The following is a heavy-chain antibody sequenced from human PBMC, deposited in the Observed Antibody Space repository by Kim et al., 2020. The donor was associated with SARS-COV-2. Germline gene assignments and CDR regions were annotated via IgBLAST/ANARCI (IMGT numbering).Heavy chain of an antibody. D-gene: IGHD5-12*01. CDR3: VQDLGGSDL. Sequence: GGSLRLSCEVCGFILEDYGMHWVRQAPGRGLEWVSLIGGDDAKNYYGDFVKGRFIISRDSSKNSLFLDMSSLRLEDTAFYYCVQDLGGSDLWGRGTRDTVSS. CDR2: IGGDDAKN. J-gene: IGHJ4*02. CDR1: GFILEDYG. V-gene: IGHV3-43*02.